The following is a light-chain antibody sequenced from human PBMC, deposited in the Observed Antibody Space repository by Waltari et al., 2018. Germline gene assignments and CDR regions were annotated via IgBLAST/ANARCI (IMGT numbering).Light chain of an antibody. CDR2: DVN. V-gene: IGLV2-14*03. CDR1: TNDLGGYNY. Sequence: QSALTQPASVSGSPGQSTIISCTGTTNDLGGYNYVSWYQQHPGKAPKLMIYDVNSRPSGVSSRFSGSKSGNTASLIISGLQAEDEADYYCCSFTRSSTWVFGGGTKVTVL. CDR3: CSFTRSSTWV. J-gene: IGLJ3*02.